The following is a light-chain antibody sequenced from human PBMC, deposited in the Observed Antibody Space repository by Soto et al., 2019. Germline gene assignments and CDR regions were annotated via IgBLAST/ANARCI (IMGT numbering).Light chain of an antibody. CDR3: CSYAGGTSVV. V-gene: IGLV2-23*01. J-gene: IGLJ2*01. Sequence: QSALTQPASVSGSPGQSITISCTGTSSDVGSYNLVSWYQQHPGKAPKLMICGDIERPSGVSNRFSASKSGNTASLTISGLQTEDEADYYCCSYAGGTSVVFGGGTKLTVL. CDR1: SSDVGSYNL. CDR2: GDI.